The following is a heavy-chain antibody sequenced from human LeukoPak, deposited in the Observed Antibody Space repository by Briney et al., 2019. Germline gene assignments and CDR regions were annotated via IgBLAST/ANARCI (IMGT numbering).Heavy chain of an antibody. V-gene: IGHV4-4*07. CDR2: IFTSGST. D-gene: IGHD3-3*01. CDR3: ARDQGEILLEFRYYYGMDV. Sequence: SETLSLTCTVSGGSISSYYWSWIRQPAGKGLEWIGRIFTSGSTNYNPSLKSRVTMSVDTSKNQFSLKLSSVTAADTAVYYCARDQGEILLEFRYYYGMDVWGQGTTVTVSS. CDR1: GGSISSYY. J-gene: IGHJ6*02.